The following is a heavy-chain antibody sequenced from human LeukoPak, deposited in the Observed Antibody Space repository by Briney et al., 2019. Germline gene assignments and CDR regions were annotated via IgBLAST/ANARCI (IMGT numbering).Heavy chain of an antibody. CDR2: IIPIFGTA. V-gene: IGHV1-69*13. J-gene: IGHJ6*03. D-gene: IGHD2-8*01. CDR3: ARSNGYYYYYMDV. CDR1: GYTFINHW. Sequence: SVKVSCKASGYTFINHWMHWVRQAPGQGLEWMGGIIPIFGTANYAQKFQGRVTITAGESTSTAYMELSSLRSEDTAVYYCARSNGYYYYYMDVWGKGTTVTISS.